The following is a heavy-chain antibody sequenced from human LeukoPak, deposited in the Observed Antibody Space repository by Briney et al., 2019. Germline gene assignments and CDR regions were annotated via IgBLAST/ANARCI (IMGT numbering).Heavy chain of an antibody. V-gene: IGHV3-53*01. CDR1: GFTVSSNY. Sequence: GGSLRLSCAASGFTVSSNYMGWVRQAPGKGLEWVSLIYSGGNTYYADSVKGRFTISRDNSKNTLYLQMNSLRAGDTAVYYCARSVAGSSWFDPWGQGTLVTVSS. D-gene: IGHD6-19*01. CDR2: IYSGGNT. J-gene: IGHJ5*02. CDR3: ARSVAGSSWFDP.